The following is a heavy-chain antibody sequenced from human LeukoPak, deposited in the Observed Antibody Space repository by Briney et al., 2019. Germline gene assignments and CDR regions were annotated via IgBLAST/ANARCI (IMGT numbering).Heavy chain of an antibody. J-gene: IGHJ4*02. CDR3: AKDIASLVAGSFSGFDY. CDR1: GFTFSSYA. CDR2: ISGSGGST. D-gene: IGHD6-19*01. V-gene: IGHV3-23*01. Sequence: GGSLRLSCAASGFTFSSYAMSWVRQAPGKGLEWVSAISGSGGSTYYADSVKGRFTISRDNSKNTLYLQMNSLRAEDTAVYYCAKDIASLVAGSFSGFDYWGQGTLVTVSS.